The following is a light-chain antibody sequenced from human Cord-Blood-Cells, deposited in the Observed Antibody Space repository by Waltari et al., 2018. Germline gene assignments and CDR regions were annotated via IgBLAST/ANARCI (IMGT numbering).Light chain of an antibody. CDR1: QSVSSY. CDR2: DAS. Sequence: EIVLTQSPATLSLSPGERATLACRASQSVSSYLAWYQQKPGQAPRLLIYDASNRVTGIPARFSGSVSGTDFTLTISSLEPEDFAVYYCQQRSNWPPLTFGGGTKVEIK. J-gene: IGKJ4*01. CDR3: QQRSNWPPLT. V-gene: IGKV3-11*01.